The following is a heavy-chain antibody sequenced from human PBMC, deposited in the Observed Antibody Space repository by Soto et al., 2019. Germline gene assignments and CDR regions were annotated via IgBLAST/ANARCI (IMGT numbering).Heavy chain of an antibody. Sequence: ASVKVSFKASGYTFTSYGIRWVRQAPGQGLEWMGWISAYNGNTNYAQKLQGRVTMTTDTSTSTAYMELRSLRSDDTAVYYCARDFDDYVWGRYYYYGMDVCGQGTTVTVYS. CDR3: ARDFDDYVWGRYYYYGMDV. CDR2: ISAYNGNT. CDR1: GYTFTSYG. D-gene: IGHD3-16*01. J-gene: IGHJ6*02. V-gene: IGHV1-18*04.